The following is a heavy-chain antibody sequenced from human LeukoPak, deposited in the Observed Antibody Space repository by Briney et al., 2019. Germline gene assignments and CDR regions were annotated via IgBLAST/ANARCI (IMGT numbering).Heavy chain of an antibody. D-gene: IGHD1-20*01. CDR3: ARLDPPYNWNEDAFDS. CDR2: MSSSGNN. Sequence: SETLSLTCSVSGDSISYFYWSWIRQAAGKGLEWIGRMSSSGNNDYNASLKSRVTMSVDTSKNQFSLKLSSVTAADTVVYYCARLDPPYNWNEDAFDSWGQGTMVTVSS. V-gene: IGHV4-4*07. J-gene: IGHJ3*02. CDR1: GDSISYFY.